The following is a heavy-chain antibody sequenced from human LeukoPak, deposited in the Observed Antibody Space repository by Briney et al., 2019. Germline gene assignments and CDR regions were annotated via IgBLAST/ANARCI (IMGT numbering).Heavy chain of an antibody. J-gene: IGHJ4*02. V-gene: IGHV4-34*01. CDR1: GGSFSGYY. Sequence: SETLSLTCAVYGGSFSGYYWSWIRQPPGKGLEWIGEINHSGSTNYNPSLKSRVTISVDTSKNQFSLKLSSVAAADTAVYYCARALPNRPYYYDSSGYPSFDYWGQGTLVTVSS. D-gene: IGHD3-22*01. CDR2: INHSGST. CDR3: ARALPNRPYYYDSSGYPSFDY.